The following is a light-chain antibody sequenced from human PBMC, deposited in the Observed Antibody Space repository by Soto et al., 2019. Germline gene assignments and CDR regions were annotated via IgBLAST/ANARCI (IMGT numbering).Light chain of an antibody. CDR2: GTS. CDR1: QSVGTK. Sequence: EIVMTQSPATLSVSPGEGATLSCRASQSVGTKVAWYQHKTGQAPRLLIYGTSTRATGIPARFSGSRSGTEFTLTISCLQSEDCAVYYCQQYNDWPPEYTFSQGTKLEI. V-gene: IGKV3-15*01. CDR3: QQYNDWPPEYT. J-gene: IGKJ2*01.